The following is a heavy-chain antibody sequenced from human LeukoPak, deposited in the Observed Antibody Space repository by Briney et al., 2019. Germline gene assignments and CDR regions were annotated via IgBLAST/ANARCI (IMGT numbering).Heavy chain of an antibody. CDR1: GFTFSSYE. Sequence: PVGSLRLSCAASGFTFSSYEMNWVRQAPGEGLEWVSYISSSGSTIYYADSVKGRFTISRDNAKNSLYLQMNSLRAEDTAVYYCARGVVGSSSWYKRAPLYCGGDCWFRGPSSNWFDPWGQGTLVTVSS. CDR3: ARGVVGSSSWYKRAPLYCGGDCWFRGPSSNWFDP. D-gene: IGHD2-21*02. CDR2: ISSSGSTI. V-gene: IGHV3-48*03. J-gene: IGHJ5*02.